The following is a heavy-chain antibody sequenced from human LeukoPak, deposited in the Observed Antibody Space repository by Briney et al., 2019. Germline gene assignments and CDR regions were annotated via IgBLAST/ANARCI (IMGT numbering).Heavy chain of an antibody. Sequence: ASVKVSCKVSGYTFTNYYMHWVQQAPGKGLEWMGLVDPEDGETIYAEKFQGRVTITADTSTDTAYMELSSLRSEDTGVYYCATAYWPFGVVIMDNWFDPWGQGTLVTVSS. CDR3: ATAYWPFGVVIMDNWFDP. CDR1: GYTFTNYY. V-gene: IGHV1-69-2*01. J-gene: IGHJ5*02. CDR2: VDPEDGET. D-gene: IGHD3-3*01.